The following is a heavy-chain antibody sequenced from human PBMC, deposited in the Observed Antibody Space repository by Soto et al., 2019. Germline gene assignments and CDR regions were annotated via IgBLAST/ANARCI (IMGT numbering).Heavy chain of an antibody. Sequence: PGESPKISCTASGYSFASYWVGRVRQISGKGLEWMGIIYPGDSDTRYSPSFQGQVTISADKSISTAYLHWSSLQAWDSAMYYCARQVEDGYSFAYHYCGQGPQVTVSS. CDR1: GYSFASYW. J-gene: IGHJ4*02. D-gene: IGHD5-18*01. CDR2: IYPGDSDT. V-gene: IGHV5-51*01. CDR3: ARQVEDGYSFAYHY.